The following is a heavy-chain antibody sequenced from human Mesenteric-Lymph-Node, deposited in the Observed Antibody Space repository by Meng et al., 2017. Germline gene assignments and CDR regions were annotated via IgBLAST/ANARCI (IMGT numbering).Heavy chain of an antibody. D-gene: IGHD3-16*01. CDR1: GFTFSTYA. J-gene: IGHJ4*02. CDR3: ARSIMITFGGVYFDY. V-gene: IGHV3-21*01. CDR2: ISSTSDYI. Sequence: GESLKISCAASGFTFSTYAMNWVRQAPGKGLEWLSSISSTSDYIYYADSVKGRFTISRDNAKNSLYLQMNSLRAEDTAVYYCARSIMITFGGVYFDYWGQGTLVTVSS.